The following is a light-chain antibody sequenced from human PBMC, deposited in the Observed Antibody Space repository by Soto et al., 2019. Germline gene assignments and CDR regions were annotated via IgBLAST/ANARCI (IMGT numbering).Light chain of an antibody. CDR3: QQRSSAIT. CDR1: QSVGDN. V-gene: IGKV3-15*01. J-gene: IGKJ5*01. Sequence: EVVMTQSPATLSVSPGERVILSCRSSQSVGDNLAWLQQKPGQGPRLLIYGASTRATGIPARFSGRGSGTDFTLTISSLEPEDFAVYYCQQRSSAITFGQGTRLEIK. CDR2: GAS.